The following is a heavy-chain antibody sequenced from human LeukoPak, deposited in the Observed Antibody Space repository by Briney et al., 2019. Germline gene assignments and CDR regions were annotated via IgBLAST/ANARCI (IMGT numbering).Heavy chain of an antibody. Sequence: GGSLRLSCAASGLSFNNAWMTWVRQLPGQGLEWVSYISSSSSTIYYADSVKGRFTISRDNAKNSQYLQMNSLKTEDTAVYYCTRQGVVDRSGGSCYGDYWGQGTLVTVSS. J-gene: IGHJ4*02. CDR3: TRQGVVDRSGGSCYGDY. D-gene: IGHD2-15*01. CDR2: ISSSSSTI. V-gene: IGHV3-48*01. CDR1: GLSFNNAW.